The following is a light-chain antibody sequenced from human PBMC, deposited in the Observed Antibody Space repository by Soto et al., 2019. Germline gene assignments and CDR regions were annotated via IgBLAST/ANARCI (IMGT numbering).Light chain of an antibody. J-gene: IGLJ2*01. V-gene: IGLV4-69*01. CDR3: QTWGTGIQV. CDR2: LNSDGSH. CDR1: SGHSSYA. Sequence: QLVLTQSPSASASLGASVKLTCTLSSGHSSYAIAWHQQQPEKGPRYLMKLNSDGSHNKGDGIPDRFSGSSSGAERYITISSLQSEDEADYYCQTWGTGIQVFGGGTKLTVL.